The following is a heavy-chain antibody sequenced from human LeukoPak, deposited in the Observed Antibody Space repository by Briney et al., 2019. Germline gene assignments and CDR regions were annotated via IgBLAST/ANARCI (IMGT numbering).Heavy chain of an antibody. CDR1: GGSISSSSYY. CDR2: IYYSGST. D-gene: IGHD3-10*01. Sequence: SETLSLTCTVSGGSISSSSYYWGWIRQPPGKGLEWIGSIYYSGSTYYNPSLKSRVTISVDTSKNQFSLKLSSVTAADTAVYYCARRLRGGFGEEDEYYFDYWGQGTLVTVSS. J-gene: IGHJ4*02. V-gene: IGHV4-39*01. CDR3: ARRLRGGFGEEDEYYFDY.